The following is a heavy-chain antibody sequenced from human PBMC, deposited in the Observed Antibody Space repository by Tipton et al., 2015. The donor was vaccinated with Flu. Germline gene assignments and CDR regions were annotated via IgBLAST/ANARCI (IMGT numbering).Heavy chain of an antibody. CDR3: ARRDYSNYVSEPKNWFDP. V-gene: IGHV4-39*07. CDR1: GDSIRSSDYY. J-gene: IGHJ5*02. CDR2: IFHSGNS. Sequence: LRLSCAVSGDSIRSSDYYWGWIRQPPGKGLEWIGNIFHSGNSNHNPSLRSRVTISVDTSKNQFSLKLSSVTAADTAVYYCARRDYSNYVSEPKNWFDPWGQGALITVSS. D-gene: IGHD4-11*01.